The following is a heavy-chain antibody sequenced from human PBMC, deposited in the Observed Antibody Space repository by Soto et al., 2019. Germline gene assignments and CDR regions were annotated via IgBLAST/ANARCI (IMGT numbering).Heavy chain of an antibody. D-gene: IGHD3-3*01. CDR3: ARGPISYDVWSGYYAHYYYGMEV. J-gene: IGHJ6*02. CDR2: IYHSGST. CDR1: GGSISSGGYS. V-gene: IGHV4-30-2*01. Sequence: SETLSLTCAVSGGSISSGGYSWSWIRQPPGKGLEWIGYIYHSGSTYYNPSLKSRVTISVDRSKNQFSLKLSSVTAADTAVYYCARGPISYDVWSGYYAHYYYGMEVWGQWTTVTVSS.